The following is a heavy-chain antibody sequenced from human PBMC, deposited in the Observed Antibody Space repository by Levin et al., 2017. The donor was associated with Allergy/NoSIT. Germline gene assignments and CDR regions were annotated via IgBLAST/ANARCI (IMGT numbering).Heavy chain of an antibody. J-gene: IGHJ4*02. Sequence: SETLSLTCTVSGDSISNPSYYWGWIRQPPGKGLEWIGRVYYSGSTYYNPSLKSRVSISVDTSNNHFSLRLSSVTAADTAVYYCARHSITAEYTSGWSAYWGQGTLVTVSS. V-gene: IGHV4-39*01. CDR2: VYYSGST. CDR1: GDSISNPSYY. CDR3: ARHSITAEYTSGWSAY. D-gene: IGHD6-19*01.